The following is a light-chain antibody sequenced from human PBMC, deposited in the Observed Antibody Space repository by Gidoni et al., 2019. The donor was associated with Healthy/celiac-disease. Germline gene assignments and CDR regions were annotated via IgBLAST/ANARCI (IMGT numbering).Light chain of an antibody. V-gene: IGKV3-20*01. Sequence: IVFTPSPATLSLSPGERAPLSCRASQSVSSSYLAWYQQKPGQAPRLLIYGASSRATGIPDRFSGSGSGTDFTLTISRLEPEEFAVYYCQQYGSAPPWTFGQGTKVEIK. J-gene: IGKJ1*01. CDR2: GAS. CDR1: QSVSSSY. CDR3: QQYGSAPPWT.